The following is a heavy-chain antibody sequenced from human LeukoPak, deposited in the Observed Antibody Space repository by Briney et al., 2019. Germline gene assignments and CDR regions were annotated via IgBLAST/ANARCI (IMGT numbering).Heavy chain of an antibody. CDR2: ISYIGST. D-gene: IGHD4-17*01. J-gene: IGHJ3*02. Sequence: SETLSLTCAVSDDSFSSHYRTWIRQPPGKGLEWIGYISYIGSTNYNPSLKSRVTISIDTSRNQFSLRLSSVTAADTAVYYCARDLVTVTKGFNIWGQGTMVSVSS. CDR1: DDSFSSHY. V-gene: IGHV4-59*11. CDR3: ARDLVTVTKGFNI.